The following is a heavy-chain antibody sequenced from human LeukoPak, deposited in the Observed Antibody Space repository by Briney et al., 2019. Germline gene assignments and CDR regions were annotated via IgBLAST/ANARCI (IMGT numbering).Heavy chain of an antibody. J-gene: IGHJ6*03. CDR3: ARGGRGYCNSTSCHPYYMDV. V-gene: IGHV3-48*01. CDR2: ISSSSSTI. CDR1: GFTFSSYS. Sequence: QAGGSLRLSCAASGFTFSSYSMNWVRQAPGKGLEWVSYISSSSSTIYYADSVKGRFTISRDNSKNTLYLQMNSLRAEDTAVYYCARGGRGYCNSTSCHPYYMDVWGKGTTVTVSS. D-gene: IGHD2-2*03.